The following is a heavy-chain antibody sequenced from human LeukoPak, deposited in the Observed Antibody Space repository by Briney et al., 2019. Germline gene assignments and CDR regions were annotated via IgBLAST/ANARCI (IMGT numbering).Heavy chain of an antibody. CDR1: GFTFSSYA. Sequence: GRSLRLSCAASGFTFSSYAMHWVRQAPGKGLEWVAVISYDGSNKYYADSVKGRFTISRDNSKNTLYLQMNSLRAEDTAVYYCARDGKIWFGEYYGMDVWGQGTTVTVSS. CDR3: ARDGKIWFGEYYGMDV. CDR2: ISYDGSNK. D-gene: IGHD3-10*01. J-gene: IGHJ6*02. V-gene: IGHV3-30*04.